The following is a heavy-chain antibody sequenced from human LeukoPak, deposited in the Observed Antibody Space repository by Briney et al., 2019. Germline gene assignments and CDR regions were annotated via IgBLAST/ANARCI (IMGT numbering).Heavy chain of an antibody. V-gene: IGHV7-4-1*02. J-gene: IGHJ5*02. CDR1: GGTFSSYA. CDR2: INTNTGNP. D-gene: IGHD2-8*01. Sequence: GASVKVSCKASGGTFSSYAISWVRQAPGQGLEWMGWINTNTGNPTYAQGFTGRFVFSLDTSVSTAYLQISSLKAEDAAVYYCARSGSYCTNGVCPNWFDPWGQGTLVTVSS. CDR3: ARSGSYCTNGVCPNWFDP.